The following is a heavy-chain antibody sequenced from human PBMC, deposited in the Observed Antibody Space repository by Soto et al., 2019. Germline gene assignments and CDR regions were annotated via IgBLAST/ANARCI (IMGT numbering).Heavy chain of an antibody. J-gene: IGHJ6*03. Sequence: PGGSLRLSCAASGFTFSSYSMNWVRQAPGKGLEWVSSISSSSSYIYYADSVKGRFTISRDNAKNSLYLQMNSLRAEDTAVYYCARDEEYSGYDSYYYYYMDVWGKGTTVTV. CDR2: ISSSSSYI. D-gene: IGHD5-12*01. CDR1: GFTFSSYS. CDR3: ARDEEYSGYDSYYYYYMDV. V-gene: IGHV3-21*01.